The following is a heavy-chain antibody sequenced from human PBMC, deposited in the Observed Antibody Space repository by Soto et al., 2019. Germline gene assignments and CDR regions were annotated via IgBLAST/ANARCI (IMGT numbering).Heavy chain of an antibody. J-gene: IGHJ6*03. CDR3: AGQARLRFLDWLPQRIPYYYFYMDV. D-gene: IGHD3-3*01. V-gene: IGHV1-18*01. CDR1: GYTFTSYG. Sequence: ASVKVSCKASGYTFTSYGISWVRQAPGQGLEWMGWISAYNGNTNYAQKLQGRVTMTTDTSTSTAYMELRSLRSDDTAVYYCAGQARLRFLDWLPQRIPYYYFYMDVWGKGTTVTVSS. CDR2: ISAYNGNT.